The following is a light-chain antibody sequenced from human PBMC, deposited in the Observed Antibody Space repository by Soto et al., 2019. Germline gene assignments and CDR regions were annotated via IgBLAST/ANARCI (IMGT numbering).Light chain of an antibody. J-gene: IGKJ2*01. CDR1: QSVSSY. V-gene: IGKV3-11*01. Sequence: EFVLTQSPATLSLSPGERATFSCRASQSVSSYLAWYQQKPGQAPRLLIYDASNRATGIPARFSGSESGTDFTLTINSLEPEDFAVYYCQQRSNWPYTFGQGTKLEI. CDR2: DAS. CDR3: QQRSNWPYT.